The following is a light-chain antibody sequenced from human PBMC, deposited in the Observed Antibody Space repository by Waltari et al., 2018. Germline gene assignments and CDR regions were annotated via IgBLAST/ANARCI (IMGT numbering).Light chain of an antibody. CDR3: QHYGTSSWT. Sequence: EIVLTQSPGTLSLSPGERATLSCRASQPIAGRYLAWFQQRPGQAPRLLLYGASHRATDIPDRFSGSGSGTDFTLTISRLEPEDFAVFYCQHYGTSSWTFGQGTNVEIK. V-gene: IGKV3-20*01. J-gene: IGKJ1*01. CDR1: QPIAGRY. CDR2: GAS.